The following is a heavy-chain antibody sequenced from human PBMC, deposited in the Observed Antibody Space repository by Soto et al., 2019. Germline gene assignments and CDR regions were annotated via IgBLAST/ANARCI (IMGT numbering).Heavy chain of an antibody. D-gene: IGHD6-19*01. J-gene: IGHJ4*02. CDR2: IYYSGST. CDR1: GGFISSSSYY. Sequence: NLSLTCTVSGGFISSSSYYWGWIRQPPGKGLEWIGSIYYSGSTYYNPSLKSRVTISVDTSKNQFSLKLSSVTAADTAVYYCARLIWAVAGNFDYWGQGTLVTAPQ. CDR3: ARLIWAVAGNFDY. V-gene: IGHV4-39*01.